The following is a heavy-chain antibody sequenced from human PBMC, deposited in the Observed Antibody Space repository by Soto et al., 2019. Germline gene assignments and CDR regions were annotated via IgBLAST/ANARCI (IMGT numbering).Heavy chain of an antibody. CDR2: IIPILGIA. CDR3: ATSGVVVTAITFDY. J-gene: IGHJ4*02. D-gene: IGHD2-21*02. Sequence: QVQLVQSGAEVKKPGSSVKVSCKASGGTFSSYTIIWVRQAPGQGLEWMGRIIPILGIANYAQKFQGRVTITADKSTSTAYMELSSLRSEDTAVYYCATSGVVVTAITFDYWGQGTLVTVSS. CDR1: GGTFSSYT. V-gene: IGHV1-69*02.